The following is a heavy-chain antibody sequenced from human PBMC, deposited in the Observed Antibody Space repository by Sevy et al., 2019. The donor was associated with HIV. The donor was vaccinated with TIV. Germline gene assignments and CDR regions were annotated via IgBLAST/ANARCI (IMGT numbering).Heavy chain of an antibody. Sequence: ASVKVSCKASGGTFSSYAISWVRQAPGQGLEWMGGIIPIFGTANYAQKFQGRVTITADKSTSTAYMELSSLGSEDTAVYYCARGSSMVRGEGAFDIWGQGTMVTVSS. CDR2: IIPIFGTA. CDR1: GGTFSSYA. V-gene: IGHV1-69*06. CDR3: ARGSSMVRGEGAFDI. D-gene: IGHD3-10*01. J-gene: IGHJ3*02.